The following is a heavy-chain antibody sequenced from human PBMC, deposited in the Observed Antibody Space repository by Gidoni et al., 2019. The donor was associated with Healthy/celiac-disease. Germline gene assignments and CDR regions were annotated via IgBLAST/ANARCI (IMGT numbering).Heavy chain of an antibody. J-gene: IGHJ3*02. D-gene: IGHD5-12*01. V-gene: IGHV3-53*01. Sequence: EVQLVASGGGLIQPGGSLRLSCAASGFTVSSNYMSWVRQAPGKGLEWVSVIYSGGSTYYADSVKGRFTISRDNSKNTLYLQMNSLRAEDTAVYYCAREMATTPPGAFDIWGQGTMVTVSS. CDR3: AREMATTPPGAFDI. CDR1: GFTVSSNY. CDR2: IYSGGST.